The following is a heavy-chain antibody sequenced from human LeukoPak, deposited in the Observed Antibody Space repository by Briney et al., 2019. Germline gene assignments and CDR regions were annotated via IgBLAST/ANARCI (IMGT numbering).Heavy chain of an antibody. D-gene: IGHD6-13*01. J-gene: IGHJ5*02. V-gene: IGHV4-34*01. CDR2: INHSGST. CDR3: AREGTTDSSTWYMSWFDP. Sequence: SETLSLTCAVCSGSLSDYFWSWIRQSPGKGLEWIGEINHSGSTKYNPYLKSRVTISVDTSKNQFSLRLSSVTAADTAVYYCAREGTTDSSTWYMSWFDPWGQGTLVTVSS. CDR1: SGSLSDYF.